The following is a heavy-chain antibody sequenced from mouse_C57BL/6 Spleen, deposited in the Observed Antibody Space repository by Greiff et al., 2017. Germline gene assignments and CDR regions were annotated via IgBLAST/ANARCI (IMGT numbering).Heavy chain of an antibody. Sequence: EVQLQQPGAELVRPGASVKLSCTASGFNIKDDYMHWVKQRPEQGLEWIGWIDPENGDTEYASKFQGKATITADTSSNTAYLQLSSLTSEDTAVYYCTTTVVATGGYFDYWGQGTTLTVSS. V-gene: IGHV14-4*01. CDR2: IDPENGDT. CDR3: TTTVVATGGYFDY. D-gene: IGHD1-1*01. J-gene: IGHJ2*01. CDR1: GFNIKDDY.